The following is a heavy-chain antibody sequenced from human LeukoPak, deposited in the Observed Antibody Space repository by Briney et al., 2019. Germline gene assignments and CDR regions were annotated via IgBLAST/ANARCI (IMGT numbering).Heavy chain of an antibody. CDR3: ARMYWYEGKLGNAFDI. Sequence: ASVKVSCKASGYTFTGYYMHWVRQAPGQGLEWMGWINPNSGGTNYAQKFQGRVTMTRDTSISTAYMELSRLRSDDTAVYYCARMYWYEGKLGNAFDIWGQGTMVTVSS. V-gene: IGHV1-2*02. D-gene: IGHD2-8*02. CDR1: GYTFTGYY. CDR2: INPNSGGT. J-gene: IGHJ3*02.